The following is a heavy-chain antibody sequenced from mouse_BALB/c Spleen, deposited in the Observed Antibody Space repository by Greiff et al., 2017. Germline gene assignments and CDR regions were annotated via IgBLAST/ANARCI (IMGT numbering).Heavy chain of an antibody. Sequence: EVKLQESGPGLVKPSQSLSLTCTVTGYSITSDYAWNWIRQFPGNKLEWMGYISYSGSTSYNPSLKSRISITRDTSKNQFFLQLNSVTTEDTATYYCARGNDYDPNYYAMDYWGQGTSVTVSS. D-gene: IGHD2-4*01. J-gene: IGHJ4*01. CDR2: ISYSGST. CDR1: GYSITSDYA. V-gene: IGHV3-2*02. CDR3: ARGNDYDPNYYAMDY.